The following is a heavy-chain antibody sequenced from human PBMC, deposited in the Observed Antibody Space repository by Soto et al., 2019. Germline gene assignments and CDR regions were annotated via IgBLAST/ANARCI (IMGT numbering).Heavy chain of an antibody. Sequence: GGSMRLSCVASGITPDDYAMNWVRQAQGEGLEWALGHSWNSGSIGYADSVKGRLTISRGNAKNSLYLQMNSLRAEDTALYYCAKDARIAARPSWFDPWGQGTLVTVSS. CDR2: HSWNSGSI. D-gene: IGHD6-6*01. J-gene: IGHJ5*02. CDR3: AKDARIAARPSWFDP. V-gene: IGHV3-9*02. CDR1: GITPDDYA.